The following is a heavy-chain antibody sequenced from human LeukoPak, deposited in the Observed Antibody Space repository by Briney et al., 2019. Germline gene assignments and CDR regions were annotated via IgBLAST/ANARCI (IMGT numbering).Heavy chain of an antibody. Sequence: GGSLRLSCAASGFTFSSYAMHSVRHAPGKGLECVAVISYDGSNKYYADSVKGRFTISRDNSKNTLYLQMNSLRAEDTAVYYCARDRVGATDYFDYWGQGTLVTVSS. CDR1: GFTFSSYA. CDR3: ARDRVGATDYFDY. D-gene: IGHD1-26*01. CDR2: ISYDGSNK. J-gene: IGHJ4*02. V-gene: IGHV3-30-3*01.